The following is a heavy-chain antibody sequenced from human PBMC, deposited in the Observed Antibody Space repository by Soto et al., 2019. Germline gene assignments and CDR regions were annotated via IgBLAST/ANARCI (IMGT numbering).Heavy chain of an antibody. CDR2: ITNTGGST. J-gene: IGHJ6*02. CDR1: GFMFNTYA. CDR3: ANRPRYYNMDV. V-gene: IGHV3-23*01. Sequence: EVQLLESGGGLVQPGGSLRLSCAASGFMFNTYAMTWVRQAPGKGLEWVATITNTGGSTYYADSVKGRFTISRDNSNNRVYLQMYSLRAEDTAVYFCANRPRYYNMDVWGQGATVTVS.